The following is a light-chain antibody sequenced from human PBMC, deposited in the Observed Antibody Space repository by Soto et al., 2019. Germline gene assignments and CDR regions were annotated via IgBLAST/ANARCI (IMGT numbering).Light chain of an antibody. CDR1: QSISSW. CDR2: KAS. V-gene: IGKV1-5*03. CDR3: QQYNNWPWT. J-gene: IGKJ5*01. Sequence: DIQMTQSPSSVSASVGDRVTITCRASQSISSWLAWYQQKPGKAPKLLIYKASSLESGVPSRFSGSGSGTDFTLTISSLQSEDFAVYYCQQYNNWPWTFGQGTRLEI.